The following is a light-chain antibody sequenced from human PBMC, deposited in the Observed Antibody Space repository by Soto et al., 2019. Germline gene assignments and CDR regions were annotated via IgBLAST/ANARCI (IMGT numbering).Light chain of an antibody. V-gene: IGKV3-15*01. CDR1: QSVSSN. Sequence: EIVMTQSPATLSVSPGERATLSCRASQSVSSNLAWYQQKPGQAPRLLIYAASTRATGIPARFSGSGSGTEFTLTISSLQSEDFAVYYCQQYNTRWTFCQGTKVEIK. CDR2: AAS. CDR3: QQYNTRWT. J-gene: IGKJ1*01.